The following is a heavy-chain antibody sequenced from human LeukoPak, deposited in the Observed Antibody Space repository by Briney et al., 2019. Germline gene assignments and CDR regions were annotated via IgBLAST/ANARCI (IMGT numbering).Heavy chain of an antibody. CDR1: GSSISSSSYY. CDR3: ARHWSDSSGFYPPGSY. J-gene: IGHJ4*02. D-gene: IGHD3-22*01. CDR2: IYYSGST. V-gene: IGHV4-39*01. Sequence: SETLSLTCTVSGSSISSSSYYWDWIRQPPGKGLEWIGSIYYSGSTYYNPSLKSRVTISVDTSKNQFSLKLSSVTAADTAVYYCARHWSDSSGFYPPGSYWGQGTLVTVSS.